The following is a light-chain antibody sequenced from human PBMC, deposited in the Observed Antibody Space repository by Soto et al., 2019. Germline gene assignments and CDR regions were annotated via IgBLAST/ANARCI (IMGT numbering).Light chain of an antibody. Sequence: QSVLTQPASVSGSPGQPITISCSGSSSDVGSYKFVSWFQQHPGEAPKLMIYEGSKRPSGVSNRFSGSKSGNTASLTISGLQAEAEADYYCCSYAGSSTLLFGGGTKLTVL. V-gene: IGLV2-23*01. CDR3: CSYAGSSTLL. CDR2: EGS. CDR1: SSDVGSYKF. J-gene: IGLJ3*02.